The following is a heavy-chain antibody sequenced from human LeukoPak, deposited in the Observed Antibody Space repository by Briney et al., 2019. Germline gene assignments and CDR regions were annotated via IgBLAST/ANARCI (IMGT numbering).Heavy chain of an antibody. V-gene: IGHV3-23*01. Sequence: HTGGSLRLSCAASGFTFSSYAMSWVRQAPGKGLEWVSAISGSGGSTYYADSVKGRFTISRDNSKNTLYLQMNSLRAEDTAVYYCARDTGVLWFGELPSNNWFDPWGQGTLVTVSS. CDR2: ISGSGGST. D-gene: IGHD3-10*01. J-gene: IGHJ5*02. CDR1: GFTFSSYA. CDR3: ARDTGVLWFGELPSNNWFDP.